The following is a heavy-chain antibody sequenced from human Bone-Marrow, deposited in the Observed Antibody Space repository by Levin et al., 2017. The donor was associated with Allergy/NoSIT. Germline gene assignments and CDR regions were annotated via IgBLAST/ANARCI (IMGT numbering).Heavy chain of an antibody. D-gene: IGHD1-26*01. CDR2: IYWDDDK. J-gene: IGHJ5*02. V-gene: IGHV2-5*02. Sequence: SGPTLVKPTQTLTLTCTFSGFSLSTSGVGVDWIRQSPGKALEWLALIYWDDDKRYSPSLKSRLTITKDTSKNQVVLTMTNMDPLDTATSYCAQRSGSHLPTKNWLDPWGQGIRVTVSS. CDR3: AQRSGSHLPTKNWLDP. CDR1: GFSLSTSGVG.